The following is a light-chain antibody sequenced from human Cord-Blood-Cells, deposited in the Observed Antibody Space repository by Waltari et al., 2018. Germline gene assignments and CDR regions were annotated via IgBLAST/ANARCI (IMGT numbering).Light chain of an antibody. CDR1: QGGSSSY. V-gene: IGKV3-20*01. J-gene: IGKJ4*01. CDR3: QQYGSSPLT. Sequence: EIVLTQPPGTLSLSPRERATLSYRASQGGSSSYLAWYQQKPGQAPRLLIYGASSRATGIPDRFSGSGYGTDCALAISILEPEDFAVYYCQQYGSSPLTFGGVTKVEIK. CDR2: GAS.